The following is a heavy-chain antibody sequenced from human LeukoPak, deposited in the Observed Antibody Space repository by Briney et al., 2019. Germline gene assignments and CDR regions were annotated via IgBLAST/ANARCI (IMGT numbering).Heavy chain of an antibody. CDR2: IYYSGST. CDR3: ARDDYYDQLGAAFDI. D-gene: IGHD3-22*01. Sequence: SETLSLTCTVSGGSISSGGYYWSWIRQHPGKGLEWIGYIYYSGSTYYNPSLKSRVTISVDTSKNQFSLKLSSVTAADTAVYYCARDDYYDQLGAAFDIWGQGTMVTVSS. CDR1: GGSISSGGYY. J-gene: IGHJ3*02. V-gene: IGHV4-31*03.